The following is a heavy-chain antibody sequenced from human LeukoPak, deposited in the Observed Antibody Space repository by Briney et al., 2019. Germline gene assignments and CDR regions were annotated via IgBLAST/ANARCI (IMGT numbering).Heavy chain of an antibody. CDR3: AREGEVAGLDDY. CDR1: GYTFSSYS. CDR2: ISSSSYI. V-gene: IGHV3-21*01. J-gene: IGHJ4*02. D-gene: IGHD6-19*01. Sequence: GGSLRHSCAASGYTFSSYSMNWVRQAPGKGLEWVSSISSSSYIYYADSVKGRFTISRDSAKNSLYLQMNSLRAEDTAVYYCAREGEVAGLDDYWGQGTLVTLSS.